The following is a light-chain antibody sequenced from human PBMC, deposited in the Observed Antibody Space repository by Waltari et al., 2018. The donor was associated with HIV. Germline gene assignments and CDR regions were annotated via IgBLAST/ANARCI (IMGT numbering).Light chain of an antibody. CDR2: DIN. Sequence: QSVLTQPPSVSGAPGQRVTISCTGSSSNIGAGYEVHWYQQLPGTGPKLLIYDINNRPSGFPDRFSGSKSGTSASRAITGLQAEDEADYYCQSYDSSLSGVLFGGGTKLTVL. CDR1: SSNIGAGYE. CDR3: QSYDSSLSGVL. V-gene: IGLV1-40*01. J-gene: IGLJ2*01.